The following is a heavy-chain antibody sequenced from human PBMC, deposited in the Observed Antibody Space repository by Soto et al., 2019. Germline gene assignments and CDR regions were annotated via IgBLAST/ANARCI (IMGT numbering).Heavy chain of an antibody. D-gene: IGHD2-2*01. CDR2: IYHSGST. J-gene: IGHJ6*02. Sequence: PSETLSLTCAVSGGSISSSNWWSWVRQPPGKGLEWIGEIYHSGSTNYNPSLKSRVTISVDKSKNQFSLKLSSVPAADTAVYYCASSIVVVPAASRYYYYGMDVWGQGTTVTVSS. CDR3: ASSIVVVPAASRYYYYGMDV. V-gene: IGHV4-4*02. CDR1: GGSISSSNW.